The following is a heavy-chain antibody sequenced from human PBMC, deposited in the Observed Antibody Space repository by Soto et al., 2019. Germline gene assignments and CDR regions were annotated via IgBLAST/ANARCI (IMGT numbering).Heavy chain of an antibody. V-gene: IGHV4-39*02. CDR2: IVYRGTI. J-gene: IGHJ5*02. CDR3: SRRAPEGFDP. Sequence: QLRLQESGPGLARPSETLSLTCTVSGGSISSSAYFWAWSRRPPGKGREWIASIVYRGTIYNTPSLKIRVTISVDTSKNHFSLKLDSVTAADTAVYYCSRRAPEGFDPWGQGILVNVSS. CDR1: GGSISSSAYF.